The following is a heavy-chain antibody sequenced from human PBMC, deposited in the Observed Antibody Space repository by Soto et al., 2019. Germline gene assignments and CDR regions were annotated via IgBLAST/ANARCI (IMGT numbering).Heavy chain of an antibody. CDR3: VRVPMVYADHFDY. Sequence: PSETLSLTCAVYGGSFSGFYWTWIRQSPGKGLEWIGEINHSGSTNYNPSLKSRLTISVDTSKHQFSLKLSSVTAADTAVYYCVRVPMVYADHFDYWGQGTQVTVSS. D-gene: IGHD2-8*01. V-gene: IGHV4-34*01. CDR2: INHSGST. CDR1: GGSFSGFY. J-gene: IGHJ4*02.